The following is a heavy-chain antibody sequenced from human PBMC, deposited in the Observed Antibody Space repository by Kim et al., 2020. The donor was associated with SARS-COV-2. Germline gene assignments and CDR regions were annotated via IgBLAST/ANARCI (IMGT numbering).Heavy chain of an antibody. Sequence: SETLSLTCTVSGVSISSSTDYWAWIRQPPGKGLECIGNINYSGRPYYNPSLNSRGTSSVDTSKNQLSLKLSAVTAADTAVDYCARHVRTWYFDLWGRGTLVTVSS. CDR1: GVSISSSTDY. CDR3: ARHVRTWYFDL. J-gene: IGHJ2*01. CDR2: INYSGRP. V-gene: IGHV4-39*01.